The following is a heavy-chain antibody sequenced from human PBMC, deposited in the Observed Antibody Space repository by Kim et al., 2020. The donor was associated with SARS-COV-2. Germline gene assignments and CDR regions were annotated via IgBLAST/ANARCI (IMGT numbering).Heavy chain of an antibody. J-gene: IGHJ4*02. Sequence: ASVKVSCKASGYTFTGYYMHWVRQAPGQGLEWMGWINPNSGGTNYAQKFQGRVTMTRDTSISTAYMELSRLRSDDTAVYYCARAYYYDSSGYSDEFDYWGQGTLVTVSS. D-gene: IGHD3-22*01. CDR2: INPNSGGT. V-gene: IGHV1-2*02. CDR3: ARAYYYDSSGYSDEFDY. CDR1: GYTFTGYY.